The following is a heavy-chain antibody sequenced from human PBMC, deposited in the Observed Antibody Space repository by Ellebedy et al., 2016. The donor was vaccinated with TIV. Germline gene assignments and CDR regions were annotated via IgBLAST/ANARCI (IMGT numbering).Heavy chain of an antibody. Sequence: GESLKISCAASGFTFSDYDMHWVRQATGKGLEWVSVIGTVGDTYYPGSVKGRFTISRDNAKNSSYLHMNSLSAGDTTVYYCARGLAGTSKFMDVWGQGTTVTVSS. CDR2: IGTVGDT. CDR3: ARGLAGTSKFMDV. CDR1: GFTFSDYD. V-gene: IGHV3-13*01. D-gene: IGHD1-7*01. J-gene: IGHJ6*02.